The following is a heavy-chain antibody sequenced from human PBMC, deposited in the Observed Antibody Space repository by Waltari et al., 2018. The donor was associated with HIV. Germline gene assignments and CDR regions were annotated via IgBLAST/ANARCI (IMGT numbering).Heavy chain of an antibody. CDR3: ARIGTFPHNYAIDF. V-gene: IGHV3-7*01. Sequence: EVQLMEAGGGLVQSGGSLSLPCAASGSTFTNSWMSWVRQTPGKGLEWVAYIKDDGSEKYYMGSVKGRFTISRDNAKNSMFLQMNSLRAEDTAVYYCARIGTFPHNYAIDFWGQGTTVTVSS. J-gene: IGHJ6*02. D-gene: IGHD1-26*01. CDR1: GSTFTNSW. CDR2: IKDDGSEK.